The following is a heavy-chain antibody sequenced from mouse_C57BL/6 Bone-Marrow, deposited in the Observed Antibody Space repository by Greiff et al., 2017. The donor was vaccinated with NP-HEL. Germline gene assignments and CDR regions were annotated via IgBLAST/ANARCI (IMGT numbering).Heavy chain of an antibody. V-gene: IGHV1-81*01. CDR3: ARNGSNYWYFDV. Sequence: LQESGAELARPGASVKLSCKASGYTFTSYGISWVKQRTGQGLEWIGEIYPRSGNTYYNEKFKGKATLTADKSSSTAYMELRSLTSEDSAVYFCARNGSNYWYFDVWGTGTTVTVSS. D-gene: IGHD1-1*01. CDR1: GYTFTSYG. CDR2: IYPRSGNT. J-gene: IGHJ1*03.